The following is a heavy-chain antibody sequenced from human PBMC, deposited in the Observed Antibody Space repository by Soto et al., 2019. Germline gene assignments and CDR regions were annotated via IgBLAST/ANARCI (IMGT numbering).Heavy chain of an antibody. V-gene: IGHV5-51*01. D-gene: IGHD3-22*01. CDR1: GYSFTSYW. Sequence: GESLKISCKGSGYSFTSYWIGWVRQMPGKGLEWMGIIYPGDSDTRYSPSFQGQVTISAGKSISTAYLQWSSLKASDTAMYYCAGLSNYYDSSGNWFDPWGQGTLVTVSS. CDR3: AGLSNYYDSSGNWFDP. J-gene: IGHJ5*02. CDR2: IYPGDSDT.